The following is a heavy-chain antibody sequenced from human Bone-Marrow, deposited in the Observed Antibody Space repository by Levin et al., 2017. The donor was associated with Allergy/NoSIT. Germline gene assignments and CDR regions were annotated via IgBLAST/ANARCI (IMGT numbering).Heavy chain of an antibody. CDR2: INWNGGST. Sequence: ASVKVSCAASGFTFDDYGMSWVRQAPGKGLEWVSGINWNGGSTGYADSVKGRFTISRDNAKNSLYLQMNSLRAEDTALYHCARTQGYSYGEGDNWFDPWGQGTLVTVSS. CDR1: GFTFDDYG. V-gene: IGHV3-20*01. J-gene: IGHJ5*02. D-gene: IGHD5-18*01. CDR3: ARTQGYSYGEGDNWFDP.